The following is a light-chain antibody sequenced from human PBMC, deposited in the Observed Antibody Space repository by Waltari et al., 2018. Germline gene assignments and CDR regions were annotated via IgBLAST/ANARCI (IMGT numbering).Light chain of an antibody. V-gene: IGKV4-1*01. Sequence: DIVMTQSPDSLAVSLGERATINCKSSQSVLYSPNNKNYLAWFQKKPGQPPKLLIYGASTRESGVPDRFSGSGSVTDFTLTISSLQAEDVAIYYCQQYATTPRTFGQGTKLEIK. J-gene: IGKJ2*02. CDR3: QQYATTPRT. CDR1: QSVLYSPNNKNY. CDR2: GAS.